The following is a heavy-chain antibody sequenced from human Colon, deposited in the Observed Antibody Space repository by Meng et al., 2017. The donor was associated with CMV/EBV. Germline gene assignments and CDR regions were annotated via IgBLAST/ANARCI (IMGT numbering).Heavy chain of an antibody. D-gene: IGHD6-19*01. CDR2: MSHSGAS. J-gene: IGHJ4*02. CDR1: GASISDGYW. CDR3: ASSSGWWRIDS. Sequence: CAVSGASISDGYWWTWVRQPPGKGLEWIGEMSHSGASNYNPSLKSRVTMSVDKSKNQFSLNLISVTAADTAVYFCASSSGWWRIDSWGQGALVTVSS. V-gene: IGHV4-4*01.